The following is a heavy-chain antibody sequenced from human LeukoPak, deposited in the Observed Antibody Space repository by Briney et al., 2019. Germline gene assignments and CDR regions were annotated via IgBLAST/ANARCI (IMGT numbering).Heavy chain of an antibody. J-gene: IGHJ3*02. D-gene: IGHD6-6*01. CDR1: GGTFSSYA. V-gene: IGHV1-69*05. CDR2: IIPIFGTA. Sequence: GASVKVSCKASGGTFSSYAISWVRQAPGQGLEWMGGIIPIFGTANYAQKFQGRVTITTDESTNTAYMELSSLRSEDTAVYYCARDGEYSSSSGAFDIWGQGTMVTVSS. CDR3: ARDGEYSSSSGAFDI.